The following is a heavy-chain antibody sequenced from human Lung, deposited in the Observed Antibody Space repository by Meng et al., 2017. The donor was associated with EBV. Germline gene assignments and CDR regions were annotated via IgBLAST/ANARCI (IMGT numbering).Heavy chain of an antibody. CDR1: GGSISSSNW. Sequence: VQVQGPGAGLVKPSGTRSLTCAVSGGSISSSNWWSWVRQPPGKGLEWIGEIYHSGSTNYNPSLKSRVTISVDKSKNQFSLKLSSVTAADTAVYYCARAIGIVATTVGFDYWGQGTLVTVSS. CDR2: IYHSGST. J-gene: IGHJ4*02. V-gene: IGHV4-4*02. CDR3: ARAIGIVATTVGFDY. D-gene: IGHD5-12*01.